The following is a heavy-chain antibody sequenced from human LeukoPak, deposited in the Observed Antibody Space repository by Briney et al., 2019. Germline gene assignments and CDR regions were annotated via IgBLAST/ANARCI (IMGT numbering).Heavy chain of an antibody. CDR3: AREERLRWTAY. J-gene: IGHJ4*02. V-gene: IGHV3-11*01. D-gene: IGHD4-23*01. Sequence: GGSLRLSCAAYGFTFSDYYMSWVLQAPGEGLEWLSYISSDGTTTQYADSVTGRFTISRDNAKNSLYLQMNSLRAEDTAVYYCAREERLRWTAYWGQGTLVTVSS. CDR1: GFTFSDYY. CDR2: ISSDGTTT.